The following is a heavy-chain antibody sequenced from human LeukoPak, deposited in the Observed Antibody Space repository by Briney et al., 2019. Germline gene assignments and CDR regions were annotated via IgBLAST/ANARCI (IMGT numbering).Heavy chain of an antibody. J-gene: IGHJ2*01. CDR3: ARGLGYFDL. CDR1: GGSITGSNYY. V-gene: IGHV4-39*07. CDR2: IDYSGTT. Sequence: SETLSLTCTVSGGSITGSNYYCGWIRQPPGKGLEWIGSIDYSGTTYYNPSLKSRVTISLDTSKNQFSLKLTSVTAADTAVYFCARGLGYFDLWGRGTLVTVSS.